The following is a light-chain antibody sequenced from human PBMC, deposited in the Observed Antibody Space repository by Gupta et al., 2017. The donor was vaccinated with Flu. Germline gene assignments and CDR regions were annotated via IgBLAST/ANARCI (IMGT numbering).Light chain of an antibody. CDR2: GAS. Sequence: GTLYLSPGERATPSCRASQNVRDNYIAWYQQKPGQAPRLLIYGASSRATGIPDRFGGSGSGTDFTLTINRLEPDDFAMYYCQQDGCAPYTFGGGTKVEV. CDR1: QNVRDNY. CDR3: QQDGCAPYT. V-gene: IGKV3-20*01. J-gene: IGKJ4*01.